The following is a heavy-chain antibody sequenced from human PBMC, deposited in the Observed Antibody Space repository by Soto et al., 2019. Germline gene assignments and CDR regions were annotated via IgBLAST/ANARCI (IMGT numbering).Heavy chain of an antibody. V-gene: IGHV3-15*07. CDR3: AADLGPAYDSNNWFDP. Sequence: EVQLVESGGDLVKPGGSLRLSCAASGFIFSHAWFHWVRQPPGKGLELVGRVKNNGGATDYAASVKGRFTISRDDSKDTVYLQKSSLRTEDTAIYYCAADLGPAYDSNNWFDPWGQGTLVTVSS. CDR2: VKNNGGAT. J-gene: IGHJ5*02. D-gene: IGHD2-21*01. CDR1: GFIFSHAW.